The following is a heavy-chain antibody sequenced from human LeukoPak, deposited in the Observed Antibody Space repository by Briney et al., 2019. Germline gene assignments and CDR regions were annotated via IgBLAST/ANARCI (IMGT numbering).Heavy chain of an antibody. J-gene: IGHJ5*02. CDR3: ARASGHYYDSSGYELWFDP. Sequence: ASVKVSCKASGYTFTSYHMHWVRQAPGQGLEWMGIINPSGGSTSYAQKFQGRVTMTRDTSTSTVYMELSSLRSEDTAVYYCARASGHYYDSSGYELWFDPWGQGTLVTVSS. V-gene: IGHV1-46*01. D-gene: IGHD3-22*01. CDR2: INPSGGST. CDR1: GYTFTSYH.